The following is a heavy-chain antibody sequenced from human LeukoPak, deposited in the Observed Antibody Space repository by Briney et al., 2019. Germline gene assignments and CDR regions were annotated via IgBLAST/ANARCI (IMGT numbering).Heavy chain of an antibody. CDR2: ISSSSSYI. CDR1: GFTFSSYS. Sequence: GGSLRLSCAASGFTFSSYSMQWVRQAPGKGLEWVSCISSSSSYIYYADTVKGRFTIPRDNAKNSLYLQMNSLRAEDTAVYYCARDRGGNSGRDAFDIWGQGTMVTVSS. D-gene: IGHD4-23*01. J-gene: IGHJ3*02. V-gene: IGHV3-21*01. CDR3: ARDRGGNSGRDAFDI.